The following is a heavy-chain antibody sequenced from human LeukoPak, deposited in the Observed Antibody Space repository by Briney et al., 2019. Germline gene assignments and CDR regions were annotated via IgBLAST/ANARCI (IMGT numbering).Heavy chain of an antibody. J-gene: IGHJ4*02. D-gene: IGHD5-18*01. V-gene: IGHV4-39*07. CDR1: GGSISSSSYY. CDR2: INHSGST. Sequence: TSETLSLTCTVSGGSISSSSYYWSWIRQPPGKGLEWIGEINHSGSTNYNPSLKSRVTISVDTSKNQFSLKLSSVTAADTAVYYCARGRGTENGYSYGDIDYWGQGTLVTVSS. CDR3: ARGRGTENGYSYGDIDY.